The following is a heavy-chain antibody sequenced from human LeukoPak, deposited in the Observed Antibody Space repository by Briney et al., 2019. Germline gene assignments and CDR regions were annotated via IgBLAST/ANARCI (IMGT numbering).Heavy chain of an antibody. J-gene: IGHJ4*02. CDR3: AKNSGDYPLDY. CDR1: GGSISSSSYY. D-gene: IGHD1-26*01. V-gene: IGHV4-39*01. Sequence: SETLSLTCTVSGGSISSSSYYWGWIRQPPGKGLEWTGSIHYSGITYYNPSLKSRVTISVDTSKNQLSLKLSSVTAADTAVYYCAKNSGDYPLDYWGQGTLVTVSS. CDR2: IHYSGIT.